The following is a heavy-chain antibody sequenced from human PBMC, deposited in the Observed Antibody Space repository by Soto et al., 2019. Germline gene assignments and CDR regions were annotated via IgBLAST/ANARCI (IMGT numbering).Heavy chain of an antibody. Sequence: SETLSLTCVVSGNSISTTNWWSWVRQSPGKGLEWIGEIYHSGSTNYNSSLKSRVTISVDKPKNQFSLKLSSVTAADTAVYYCARDVGYHYDGSPSGQFDFWGQGTLVTVSS. CDR2: IYHSGST. J-gene: IGHJ4*02. CDR1: GNSISTTNW. D-gene: IGHD3-22*01. V-gene: IGHV4-4*02. CDR3: ARDVGYHYDGSPSGQFDF.